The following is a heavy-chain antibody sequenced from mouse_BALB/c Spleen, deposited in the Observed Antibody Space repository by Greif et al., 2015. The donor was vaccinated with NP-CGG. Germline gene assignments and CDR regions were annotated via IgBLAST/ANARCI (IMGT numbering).Heavy chain of an antibody. Sequence: EVKLVESGGGLVKPGGSLKLSCAASGFTFSDYYMYWVRQTPEKRLEWVATISDGGSYTYYPDSVKGRFTISRDNANNNLYLQMSSLKSEDTSMDYCAITAMDYWGQGTSFTVSS. J-gene: IGHJ4*01. CDR1: GFTFSDYY. CDR3: AITAMDY. V-gene: IGHV5-4*02. CDR2: ISDGGSYT.